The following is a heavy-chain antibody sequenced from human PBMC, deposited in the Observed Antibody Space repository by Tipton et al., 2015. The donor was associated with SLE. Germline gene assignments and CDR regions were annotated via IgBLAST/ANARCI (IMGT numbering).Heavy chain of an antibody. CDR3: ARLWFGVEDYYYMDV. CDR2: INHSGST. CDR1: GGSFSGYY. V-gene: IGHV4-34*01. D-gene: IGHD3-10*01. Sequence: TLSLTCAVYGGSFSGYYWSWIRQPPGKGLEWIGEINHSGSTNYNPSLKSRVTISVDTSKNQFSLKLSSVTAADTAVYYCARLWFGVEDYYYMDVWGKGTTVTVSS. J-gene: IGHJ6*03.